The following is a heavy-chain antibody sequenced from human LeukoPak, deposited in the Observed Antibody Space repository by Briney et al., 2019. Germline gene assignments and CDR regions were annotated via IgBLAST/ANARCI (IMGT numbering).Heavy chain of an antibody. CDR1: GFTFSSYS. V-gene: IGHV3-21*01. CDR2: ISSSSSYM. CDR3: ARDAGYRTGGGCYWGAFDI. D-gene: IGHD2-15*01. J-gene: IGHJ3*02. Sequence: GGSLRLSCAASGFTFSSYSMNWVRRAPGKGLEWVSSISSSSSYMYYADSVKGRFTISRDNAKNSLYLQMSSLRAEDTAVYDGARDAGYRTGGGCYWGAFDIWGQGTVVTVSS.